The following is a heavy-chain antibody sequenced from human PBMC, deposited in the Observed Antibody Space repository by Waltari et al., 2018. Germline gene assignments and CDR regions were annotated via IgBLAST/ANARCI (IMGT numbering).Heavy chain of an antibody. CDR3: ARVIGAIVVVPAAPRDAFDI. J-gene: IGHJ3*02. Sequence: QLQLQESGPGLVKPSETLSLTCTVSGGSISSSSYYWGWIRPPPGKGLEWIGSIYYSGSTYYNPSLKSRVTISVDTSKNQFSLKLSSVTAADTAVYYCARVIGAIVVVPAAPRDAFDIWGQGTMVTVSS. V-gene: IGHV4-39*07. D-gene: IGHD2-2*01. CDR1: GGSISSSSYY. CDR2: IYYSGST.